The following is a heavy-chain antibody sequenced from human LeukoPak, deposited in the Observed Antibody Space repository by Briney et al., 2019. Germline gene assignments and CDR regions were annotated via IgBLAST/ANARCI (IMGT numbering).Heavy chain of an antibody. CDR1: GGSISSGSYY. D-gene: IGHD1-26*01. J-gene: IGHJ4*02. V-gene: IGHV4-61*02. Sequence: SQTLSLTCTVSGGSISSGSYYWSWIRQPAGKGLEWIGRIYTSGSTNYNPSLKSRVTISVDTSKNQFSLKLSSVTAADTAVYYCARQERTAEFDYWGQGTLVTVSS. CDR3: ARQERTAEFDY. CDR2: IYTSGST.